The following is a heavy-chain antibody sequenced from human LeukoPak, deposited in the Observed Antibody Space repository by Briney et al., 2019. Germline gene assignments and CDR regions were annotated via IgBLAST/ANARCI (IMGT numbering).Heavy chain of an antibody. D-gene: IGHD2-2*01. J-gene: IGHJ4*02. Sequence: GGSLRLSCAASGFTFSNYGMHWVRQAPGKGLEWVAVISYDGSNKYYADSVKGRFAIFRDNANNMLHLQMNSLRAEDTAVYYCARGGCSSTSCLDYWGQGTLVTVSS. CDR3: ARGGCSSTSCLDY. V-gene: IGHV3-30*03. CDR2: ISYDGSNK. CDR1: GFTFSNYG.